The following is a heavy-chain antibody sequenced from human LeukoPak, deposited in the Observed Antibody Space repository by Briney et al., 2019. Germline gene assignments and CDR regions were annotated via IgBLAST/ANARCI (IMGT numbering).Heavy chain of an antibody. V-gene: IGHV3-15*01. CDR2: IKSKTDGGTT. CDR3: STVAVTMVRGVIIITRSFDY. J-gene: IGHJ4*02. D-gene: IGHD3-10*01. CDR1: GFTFSNAW. Sequence: KPGGSLRLSCAASGFTFSNAWMSWVRQAPGMGLEWVGRIKSKTDGGTTDYAAPVKGRFTISRDDSKNTLYLQMNSLKTEDTAVYYCSTVAVTMVRGVIIITRSFDYWGQGTLVTVSS.